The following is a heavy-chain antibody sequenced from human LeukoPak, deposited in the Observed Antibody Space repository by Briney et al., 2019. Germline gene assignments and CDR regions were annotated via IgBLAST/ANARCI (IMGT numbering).Heavy chain of an antibody. D-gene: IGHD2-8*01. J-gene: IGHJ4*02. CDR2: ISSGSSYI. V-gene: IGHV3-21*04. Sequence: GGSLRLSCAASGFTFSSYSMNWVRQAPGKGLEWVSSISSGSSYIYYADSVKGRFTISRDNSKNTLYLQMNSLRAEDTAVYYCAKKSNGIGRGPMTHIDYWGQGTLVTVSS. CDR1: GFTFSSYS. CDR3: AKKSNGIGRGPMTHIDY.